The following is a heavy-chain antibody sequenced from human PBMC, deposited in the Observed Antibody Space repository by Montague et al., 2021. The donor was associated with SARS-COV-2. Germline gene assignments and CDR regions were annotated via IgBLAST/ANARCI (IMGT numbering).Heavy chain of an antibody. Sequence: PALVKPTQTLTLTCTFSGFSLSTSGVGVGWIRQPPGKALEWLALIYWDDDKRYSPSLKSRLTITKDTSKNQVVLTMTNMDPVDTATYYCAHSTGIATVSNGFRFDPWGQGTLATVSS. CDR2: IYWDDDK. V-gene: IGHV2-5*02. CDR1: GFSLSTSGVG. CDR3: AHSTGIATVSNGFRFDP. J-gene: IGHJ5*02. D-gene: IGHD6-13*01.